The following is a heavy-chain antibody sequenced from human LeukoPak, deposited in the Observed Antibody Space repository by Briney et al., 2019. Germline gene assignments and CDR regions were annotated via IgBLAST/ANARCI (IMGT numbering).Heavy chain of an antibody. CDR1: GGSISSGGYY. V-gene: IGHV4-31*03. CDR3: ARGLFRRLWVWFDP. CDR2: IYYSGST. D-gene: IGHD3-16*01. Sequence: SQTLSLTCTVSGGSISSGGYYWSWIRQHPGKGLEWIGYIYYSGSTYYNPSLKSRVTISVDTSKNQFYLKLSSVTAADTAVYYCARGLFRRLWVWFDPWGQGTLVTVSS. J-gene: IGHJ5*02.